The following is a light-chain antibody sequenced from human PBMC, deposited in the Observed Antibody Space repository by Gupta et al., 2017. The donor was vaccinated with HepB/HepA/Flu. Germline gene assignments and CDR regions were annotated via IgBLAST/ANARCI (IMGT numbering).Light chain of an antibody. Sequence: EIVLTQSPGTLSLSPGERATLSCRASQSVSSSYLDWYQQKPGQAPRLLIYGASSRATGIPDRFSGSGSGTDFTLTISRLDPEDFAMYYFQQEGSSPHTFGQGTKVEIK. CDR2: GAS. V-gene: IGKV3-20*01. CDR3: QQEGSSPHT. J-gene: IGKJ1*01. CDR1: QSVSSSY.